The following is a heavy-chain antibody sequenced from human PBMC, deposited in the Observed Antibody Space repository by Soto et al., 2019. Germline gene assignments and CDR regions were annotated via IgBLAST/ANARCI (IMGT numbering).Heavy chain of an antibody. CDR2: ISAYNGNT. CDR1: GYTFTSYG. Sequence: QVQRVQSGAEVKKPGASVKVSCKASGYTFTSYGISWVRQAPGQGLEWMGWISAYNGNTNYAQKLQGRVTMTTDTSTSTAYMELRSLRSDDTAVYYCARVSDYIWGSYRHEDDLDYWGQGTLVTVSS. D-gene: IGHD3-16*02. J-gene: IGHJ4*02. V-gene: IGHV1-18*01. CDR3: ARVSDYIWGSYRHEDDLDY.